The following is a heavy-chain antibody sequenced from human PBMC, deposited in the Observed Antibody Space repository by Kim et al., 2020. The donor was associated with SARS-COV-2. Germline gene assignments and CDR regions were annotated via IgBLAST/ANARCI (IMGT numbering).Heavy chain of an antibody. V-gene: IGHV4-4*07. CDR2: TRWST. CDR3: AREPRS. Sequence: TRWSTNYNPALKSRVTMSVDTSKNQFSLKLSSVTAADTAVYYCAREPRSWGQGTLVTVSS. J-gene: IGHJ5*02.